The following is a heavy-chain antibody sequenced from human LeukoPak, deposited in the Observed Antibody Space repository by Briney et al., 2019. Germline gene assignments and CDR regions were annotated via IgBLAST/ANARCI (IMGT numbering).Heavy chain of an antibody. Sequence: GGSLRLSCAASGFTFSSYEMNWVRQAAGKGLEWVSSIDVRGSDIHYADSVRGRFTMSRDNAKNSLYLQMNSLRAEDTAVYYCAREVDEGFDYWGQGTLVTVSS. J-gene: IGHJ4*02. V-gene: IGHV3-48*03. CDR2: IDVRGSDI. CDR1: GFTFSSYE. CDR3: AREVDEGFDY.